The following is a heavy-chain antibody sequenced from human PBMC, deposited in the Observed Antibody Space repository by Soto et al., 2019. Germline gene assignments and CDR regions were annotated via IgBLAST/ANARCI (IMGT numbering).Heavy chain of an antibody. CDR1: GYSFTSYW. J-gene: IGHJ3*02. CDR2: IYPGDSDT. Sequence: KHGESLKISCKGSGYSFTSYWIGWVRQMPGKGLEWMGIIYPGDSDTRYSPSFQGQVTISADKSISTAYLQWSSLKASDTAMYYCARLYDYGDSHYAFDIWGQGTMVTVSS. V-gene: IGHV5-51*01. CDR3: ARLYDYGDSHYAFDI. D-gene: IGHD4-17*01.